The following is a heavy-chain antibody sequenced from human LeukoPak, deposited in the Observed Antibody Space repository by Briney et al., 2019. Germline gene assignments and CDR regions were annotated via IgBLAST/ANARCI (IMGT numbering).Heavy chain of an antibody. J-gene: IGHJ4*02. V-gene: IGHV1-24*01. CDR3: ATAYSYGSKIFDY. Sequence: GASVRVSCKVSGYTLTELSMHWVRQAPGKGLEWMGGFDPEDGETIYAQKFQGRVTMTEDTSTDTAYMELSSLRSEDTAVYYCATAYSYGSKIFDYWGQGTLVTVSS. D-gene: IGHD5-18*01. CDR2: FDPEDGET. CDR1: GYTLTELS.